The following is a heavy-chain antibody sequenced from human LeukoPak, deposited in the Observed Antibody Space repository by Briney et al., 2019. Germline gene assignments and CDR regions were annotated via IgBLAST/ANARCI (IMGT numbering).Heavy chain of an antibody. V-gene: IGHV3-48*01. Sequence: PGGSLRLSCAASGFTFSSYSMNRVRQAPGKGLEWVSYISSSSSTIYYADSVKGRFTISRDNARNSLYLQMNSLRAEDTAVYYCAREVTIFGVVIMDYWGQGTLVTVSS. CDR1: GFTFSSYS. CDR3: AREVTIFGVVIMDY. D-gene: IGHD3-3*01. CDR2: ISSSSSTI. J-gene: IGHJ4*02.